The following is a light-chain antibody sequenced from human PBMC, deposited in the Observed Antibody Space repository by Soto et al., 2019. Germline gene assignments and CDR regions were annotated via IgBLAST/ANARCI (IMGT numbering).Light chain of an antibody. CDR3: QSYDSSLRV. CDR1: SSNIGAGYD. V-gene: IGLV1-40*01. Sequence: QSVLTQPPSVCGAPRQRVTISCTGSSSNIGAGYDVHWYQQLPGTAPKLLIYGNSNRPSGVPDRFSGSKSGTSASLAITGLQAEDEADYYCQSYDSSLRVFGGGTKLTVL. CDR2: GNS. J-gene: IGLJ2*01.